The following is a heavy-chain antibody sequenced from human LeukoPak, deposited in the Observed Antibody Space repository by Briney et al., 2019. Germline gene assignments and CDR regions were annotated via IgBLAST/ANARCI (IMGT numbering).Heavy chain of an antibody. CDR2: INPNSGGT. V-gene: IGHV1-2*04. J-gene: IGHJ5*02. CDR3: ARVLPAIAVAGTSLDNWFDP. CDR1: GYTFTGYY. D-gene: IGHD6-19*01. Sequence: ASVKVSCKASGYTFTGYYMHWVRQAPGQGLEWMGWINPNSGGTNYAQKFQGWVTITRDTSASTAYMELSSLRSEDTAVYYCARVLPAIAVAGTSLDNWFDPWGQGTLVTVSS.